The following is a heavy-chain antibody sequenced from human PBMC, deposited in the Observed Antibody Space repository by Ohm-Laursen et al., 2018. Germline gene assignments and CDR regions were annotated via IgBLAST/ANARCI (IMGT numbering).Heavy chain of an antibody. J-gene: IGHJ6*02. CDR3: TRDLMGLTSYYYYGMDV. D-gene: IGHD3-9*01. Sequence: SLRLSCAASGFTFSSYGMHWVRQAPGKGLEWVAVIWYDGSNKYYADSVKGRFTISRDNSKNTLYLQMNSLKTEDTAVYYCTRDLMGLTSYYYYGMDVWGQGTTVTVSS. CDR1: GFTFSSYG. CDR2: IWYDGSNK. V-gene: IGHV3-33*01.